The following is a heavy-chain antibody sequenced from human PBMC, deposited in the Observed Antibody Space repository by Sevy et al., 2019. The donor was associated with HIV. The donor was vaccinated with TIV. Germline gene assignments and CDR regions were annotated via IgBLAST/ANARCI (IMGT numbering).Heavy chain of an antibody. CDR1: GFTFSNYG. CDR3: AKTFAIFGVLMSPDFDP. V-gene: IGHV3-33*06. Sequence: GGSLRLSCAASGFTFSNYGMHWVRQAPGKGLEWVAVIWYDGSYKYYADSVKGRFTISRDNTKSTLYLQMNSLRAEDTAVYYCAKTFAIFGVLMSPDFDPWGPGTLVTVSS. CDR2: IWYDGSYK. D-gene: IGHD3-3*01. J-gene: IGHJ5*02.